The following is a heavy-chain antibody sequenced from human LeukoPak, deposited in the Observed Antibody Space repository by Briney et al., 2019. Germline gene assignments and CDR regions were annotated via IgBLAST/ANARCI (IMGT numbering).Heavy chain of an antibody. J-gene: IGHJ4*02. D-gene: IGHD3-22*01. CDR3: AREAGGYYFFDY. CDR1: GGSISSGDYY. CDR2: IYYSGST. Sequence: SQTLSLTCTVSGGSISSGDYYWSWIRQPPGKGLEWIGYIYYSGSTYYNPSLKSRVTISVDTSKNQFSLKLSSVTAADTAVYYCAREAGGYYFFDYWGQGTLVTVSS. V-gene: IGHV4-30-4*08.